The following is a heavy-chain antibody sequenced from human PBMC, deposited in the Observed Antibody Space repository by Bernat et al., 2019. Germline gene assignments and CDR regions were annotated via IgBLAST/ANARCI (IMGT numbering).Heavy chain of an antibody. CDR1: GFSLSSYL. CDR3: SRTAFVFDDVFDI. D-gene: IGHD3-16*01. J-gene: IGHJ3*02. CDR2: ISSDGTNK. V-gene: IGHV3-74*01. Sequence: EVQVVESGGGLVQPGGSLRLSCEASGFSLSSYLMHWVRQAPGERLVWVSRISSDGTNKIYADSVKGRFTISRDNAKNTLYLQMNSLRAEDTAVYYCSRTAFVFDDVFDIWGQGTKVTVSS.